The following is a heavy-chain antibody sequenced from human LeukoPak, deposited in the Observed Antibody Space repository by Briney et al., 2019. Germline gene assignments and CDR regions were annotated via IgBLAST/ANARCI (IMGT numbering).Heavy chain of an antibody. Sequence: PGGSLRLSCRGSGFNFNMFAIDWVRQAPGQGLEWVSGLGRGGGSTNYADSVKGRFTISRDKSKNMVILQMNSLRPEDTAVYYCAKEQRIRHCSEGVCMEGYYFDYWGKGTLVTVSS. CDR3: AKEQRIRHCSEGVCMEGYYFDY. J-gene: IGHJ4*02. CDR2: LGRGGGST. D-gene: IGHD2-8*01. CDR1: GFNFNMFA. V-gene: IGHV3-23*01.